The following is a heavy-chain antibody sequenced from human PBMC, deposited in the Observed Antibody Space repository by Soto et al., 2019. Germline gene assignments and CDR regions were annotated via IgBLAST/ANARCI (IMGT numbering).Heavy chain of an antibody. Sequence: GGSLRLSCTASGFTFGDYAMSWFRQAPGKGLEWVGFIRSKAYGGTTVYAASVKGRFTISRDDSKSIAYLQMNSLKTEDTAVYYCTRNSGVAAYWFDPWGQGTLVTVSS. D-gene: IGHD2-15*01. CDR1: GFTFGDYA. CDR3: TRNSGVAAYWFDP. V-gene: IGHV3-49*03. CDR2: IRSKAYGGTT. J-gene: IGHJ5*02.